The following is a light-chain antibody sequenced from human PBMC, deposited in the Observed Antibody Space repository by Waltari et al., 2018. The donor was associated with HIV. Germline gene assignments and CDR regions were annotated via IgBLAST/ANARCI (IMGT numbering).Light chain of an antibody. CDR1: SPNIGNNY. CDR3: GTWDSGLSVVV. Sequence: QSVLTQPPSVSAAPGQTVTITCPGTSPNIGNNYASWYQHLPGTAPQLLIYDNKKRPSGIPDRFSASKSGTSATLDITGLQTGDEADYYCGTWDSGLSVVVFGEGTKLTVL. V-gene: IGLV1-51*01. CDR2: DNK. J-gene: IGLJ2*01.